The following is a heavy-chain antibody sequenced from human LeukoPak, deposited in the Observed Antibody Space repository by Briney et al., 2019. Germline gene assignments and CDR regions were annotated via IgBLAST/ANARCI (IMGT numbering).Heavy chain of an antibody. D-gene: IGHD2-21*01. Sequence: PGGSLRLSCAASGFTFSSYAMHWVRQAPGKGLEWVAVISYDGSNKYYADSVKGRFTTSRDNSKNTLYLQMNSLRAEDTAVYCCAKDRHIVVAAEDYWGQGTLVTVSS. V-gene: IGHV3-30-3*01. J-gene: IGHJ4*02. CDR2: ISYDGSNK. CDR3: AKDRHIVVAAEDY. CDR1: GFTFSSYA.